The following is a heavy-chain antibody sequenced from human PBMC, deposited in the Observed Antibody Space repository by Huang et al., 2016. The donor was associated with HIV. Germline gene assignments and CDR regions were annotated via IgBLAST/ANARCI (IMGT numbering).Heavy chain of an antibody. CDR3: ARFGSYYYGSGSYLDAFDI. CDR1: GFTFSTYN. V-gene: IGHV3-48*01. D-gene: IGHD3-10*01. J-gene: IGHJ3*02. CDR2: ITSSSGSI. Sequence: EVQLMESGGGLVQPGGSLRLSCAASGFTFSTYNMNWVRQAPGKGLEWVSYITSSSGSIYYADSGKGRFTISRYNAKNSLYLQMNSLRAEDTAVYYCARFGSYYYGSGSYLDAFDIWGQGTMVTVSS.